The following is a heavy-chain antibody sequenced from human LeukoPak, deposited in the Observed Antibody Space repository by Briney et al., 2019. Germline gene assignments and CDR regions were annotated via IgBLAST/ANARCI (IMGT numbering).Heavy chain of an antibody. Sequence: PSETLSLTCTVSGGSISSGDYYWSWIRQPPGKGLEWIGYIYYSGSTNYNPSLKSRVTISVDTSKNQFSLKLSSVTAADTAVYYCAASGYSYGTSFWGQGTLVTVSS. J-gene: IGHJ4*02. CDR1: GGSISSGDYY. CDR2: IYYSGST. D-gene: IGHD5-18*01. CDR3: AASGYSYGTSF. V-gene: IGHV4-30-4*01.